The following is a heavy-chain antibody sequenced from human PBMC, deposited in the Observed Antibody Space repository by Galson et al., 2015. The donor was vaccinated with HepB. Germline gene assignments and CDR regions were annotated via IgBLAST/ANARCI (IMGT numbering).Heavy chain of an antibody. CDR1: GFTVSSNY. CDR3: ASQVTPITIFGVVMRTDAFDI. CDR2: IYSGGST. Sequence: SLRLSCAASGFTVSSNYMSWVRQAPGKGLEWVSVIYSGGSTYYADSVKGRFTISRDNSKNTLYLQMNSLRAEDTAVYYCASQVTPITIFGVVMRTDAFDIWGQGTMVTVSS. J-gene: IGHJ3*02. V-gene: IGHV3-53*01. D-gene: IGHD3-3*01.